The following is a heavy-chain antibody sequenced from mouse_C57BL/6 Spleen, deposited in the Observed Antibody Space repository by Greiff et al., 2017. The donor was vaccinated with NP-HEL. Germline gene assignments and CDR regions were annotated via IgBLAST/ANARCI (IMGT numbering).Heavy chain of an antibody. CDR3: ERRGFTTVVDYAMDY. CDR2: ISSGSSTI. Sequence: EVKLVESGGGLVKPGGSLKLSCAASGFTFSDYGMHWVRQAPEKGLEWVAYISSGSSTIYYADTVKGRFTISIENAKNTLFLQMTTLRSEDTAMYYCERRGFTTVVDYAMDYWGQGTSVTVSS. D-gene: IGHD1-1*01. J-gene: IGHJ4*01. V-gene: IGHV5-17*01. CDR1: GFTFSDYG.